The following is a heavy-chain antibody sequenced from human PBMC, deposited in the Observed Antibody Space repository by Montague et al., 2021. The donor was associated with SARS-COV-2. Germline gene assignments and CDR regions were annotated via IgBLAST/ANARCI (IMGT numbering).Heavy chain of an antibody. J-gene: IGHJ6*02. CDR3: ARVRYYGSGTTFGMDV. V-gene: IGHV4-34*01. CDR1: GGSFSGYY. Sequence: SETLSLTCAVSGGSFSGYYWSWIRQPPGKGLEWIGEINHSGSATYNPSLMSRVTISVDTSNNQFSPQLSSVTAADTAVYYWARVRYYGSGTTFGMDVWGQGTTVTVSS. CDR2: INHSGSA. D-gene: IGHD3-10*01.